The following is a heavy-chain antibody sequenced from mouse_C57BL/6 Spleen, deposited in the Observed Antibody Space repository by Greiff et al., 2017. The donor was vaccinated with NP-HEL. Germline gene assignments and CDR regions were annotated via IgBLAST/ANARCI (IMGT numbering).Heavy chain of an antibody. V-gene: IGHV1-82*01. CDR3: ARSRVGGYFDV. J-gene: IGHJ1*03. CDR2: IYPGDGDT. D-gene: IGHD1-1*02. Sequence: QVQLQQSGPELVKPGASVKISCKASGYAFSSSWMNWVKQRPGKGLEWIGRIYPGDGDTNYNGKFKGKATLTADKSSSTAYMQLSSLTSEDSAVYFCARSRVGGYFDVWGTGTTVTVSS. CDR1: GYAFSSSW.